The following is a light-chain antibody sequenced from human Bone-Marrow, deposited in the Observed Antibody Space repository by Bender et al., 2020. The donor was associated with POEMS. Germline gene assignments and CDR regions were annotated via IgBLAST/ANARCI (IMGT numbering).Light chain of an antibody. CDR2: EGN. J-gene: IGLJ3*02. V-gene: IGLV2-23*01. CDR3: CSYAGRTTWV. Sequence: QSALTQPASVSGSPGQSITISCTGTSSDVGRYNLVSWYQQHPGKAPKLIIYEGNKRPSGVSNRFSDSKSGNTASLTISGLQADDEADYYCCSYAGRTTWVFGGGTKLTVL. CDR1: SSDVGRYNL.